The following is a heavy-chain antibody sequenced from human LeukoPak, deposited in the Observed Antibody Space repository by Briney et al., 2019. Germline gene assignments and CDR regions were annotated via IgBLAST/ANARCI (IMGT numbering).Heavy chain of an antibody. CDR2: ITWDGGRT. Sequence: GGSLGLSCAASGFTFDDYSMHWVRQAPGKGLEWVSLITWDGGRTYYADSVKGRFTISRDNSKNSLYLQMNSLRPEDTALYYCAKDILSAGYSSPDYWGQGTLVTVSS. CDR1: GFTFDDYS. CDR3: AKDILSAGYSSPDY. V-gene: IGHV3-43*01. J-gene: IGHJ4*02. D-gene: IGHD6-19*01.